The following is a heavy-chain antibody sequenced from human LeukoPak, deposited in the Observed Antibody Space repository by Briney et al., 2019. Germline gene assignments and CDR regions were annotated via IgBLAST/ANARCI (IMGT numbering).Heavy chain of an antibody. CDR3: ARRPLGFGGHCDY. CDR2: IYTSGST. Sequence: SQTLSLTCTASGGSISSGSYYWSWIRQPAGKGLEWIGRIYTSGSTNYNPSLKSRVTISVDTSKNQFSLKLSSVAAADTAVYYCARRPLGFGGHCDYWGQGTLVTVSS. D-gene: IGHD3-10*01. CDR1: GGSISSGSYY. V-gene: IGHV4-61*02. J-gene: IGHJ4*02.